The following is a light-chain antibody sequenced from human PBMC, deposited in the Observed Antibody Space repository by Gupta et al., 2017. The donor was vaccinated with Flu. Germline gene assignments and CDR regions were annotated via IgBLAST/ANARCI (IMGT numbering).Light chain of an antibody. CDR1: SSDVGGSNY. CDR2: EVT. V-gene: IGLV2-8*01. Sequence: QSALTQPPSASGSPGQSISLSCTGTSSDVGGSNYVSWYQQHPGRAPKLMIYEVTKRPSRVPGRFSGSKSGNTASLTVSGLQAEDEADYYCSSYAGSNNFVFGTGTKITVL. J-gene: IGLJ1*01. CDR3: SSYAGSNNFV.